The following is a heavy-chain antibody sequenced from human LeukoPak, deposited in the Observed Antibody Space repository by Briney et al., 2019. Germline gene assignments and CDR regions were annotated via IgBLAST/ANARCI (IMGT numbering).Heavy chain of an antibody. J-gene: IGHJ5*02. CDR2: INPNSGGT. V-gene: IGHV1-2*02. D-gene: IGHD6-13*01. Sequence: ASVKVSCKASGYTFTGYYMHWVRQAPGQGLEWMGWINPNSGGTNYAQKFQGRVTMTRDTSISTAYMELSRLRSDDTAVYYCARAGGGSSWYIGWFDPWGQGTLVTVSS. CDR1: GYTFTGYY. CDR3: ARAGGGSSWYIGWFDP.